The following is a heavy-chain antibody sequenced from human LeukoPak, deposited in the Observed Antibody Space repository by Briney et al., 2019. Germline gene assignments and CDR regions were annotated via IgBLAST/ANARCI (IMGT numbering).Heavy chain of an antibody. CDR1: GFTFSSYA. J-gene: IGHJ4*02. V-gene: IGHV3-23*01. D-gene: IGHD3-16*02. Sequence: RGSLRLSCAASGFTFSSYAMSWVRQAPGKGLEWVSAISGSGGSTYYADSVKGRFTISRDNSKNTLYLQMNSLRAEDTAVYYCAKGLPSYSLMITFGGVIVPPFDYWGQGTLVTVSS. CDR2: ISGSGGST. CDR3: AKGLPSYSLMITFGGVIVPPFDY.